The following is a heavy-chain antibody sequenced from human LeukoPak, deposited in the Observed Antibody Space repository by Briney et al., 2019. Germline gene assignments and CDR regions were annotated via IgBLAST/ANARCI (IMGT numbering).Heavy chain of an antibody. Sequence: RASETLSLTCAVYGGSFSGYYWSWIRQPPGKGLEWIGEINHSGSTNYNPSLKSRVTISVDTSKNQFSLKLSSVTAADTAVYYCAKSSWYSTTLDYWGQGTLVTVSS. J-gene: IGHJ4*02. CDR3: AKSSWYSTTLDY. CDR2: INHSGST. D-gene: IGHD6-13*01. CDR1: GGSFSGYY. V-gene: IGHV4-34*01.